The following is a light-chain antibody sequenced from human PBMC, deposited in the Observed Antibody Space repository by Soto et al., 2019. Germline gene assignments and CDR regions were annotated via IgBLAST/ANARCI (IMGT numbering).Light chain of an antibody. J-gene: IGKJ1*01. CDR1: LGVASNY. CDR3: QQYGSAPWT. Sequence: EIVLTQSPGTLPLSPGERATLSCRASLGVASNYVAWYQQKPGQAPRLLIYAASGRATGIPDRFSGSGSGTDFTLTISRLEPEDFAVYYCQQYGSAPWTFGQGTKVEIK. CDR2: AAS. V-gene: IGKV3-20*01.